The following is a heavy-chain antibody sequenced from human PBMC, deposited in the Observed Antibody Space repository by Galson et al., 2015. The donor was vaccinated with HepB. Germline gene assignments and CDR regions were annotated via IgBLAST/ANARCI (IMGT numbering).Heavy chain of an antibody. Sequence: ETLSLTCTVSGGSISSSSHYWSWIRQPPGKGLEWIGYIYYSGSTNYNPSLKSRVTISVDTSKNQFSLKLSSVTAADTAVYYCASSTMVRGVMFYFDYWGQGTLVTVSS. CDR2: IYYSGST. J-gene: IGHJ4*02. CDR3: ASSTMVRGVMFYFDY. V-gene: IGHV4-61*05. D-gene: IGHD3-10*01. CDR1: GGSISSSSHY.